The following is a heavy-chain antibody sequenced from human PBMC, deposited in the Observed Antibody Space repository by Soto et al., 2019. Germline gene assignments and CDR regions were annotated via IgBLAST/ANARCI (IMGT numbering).Heavy chain of an antibody. Sequence: PSETLSLTCAVYGGSFSGYYWSWIRQPPGKGLEWIGEINHSGSTNYNPSLKSRVTISVDTSKNQFSLKLSSVTAADTVVYYCARSALPAPFDYWGQGTLVPVSS. CDR3: ARSALPAPFDY. D-gene: IGHD6-6*01. J-gene: IGHJ4*02. CDR2: INHSGST. V-gene: IGHV4-34*01. CDR1: GGSFSGYY.